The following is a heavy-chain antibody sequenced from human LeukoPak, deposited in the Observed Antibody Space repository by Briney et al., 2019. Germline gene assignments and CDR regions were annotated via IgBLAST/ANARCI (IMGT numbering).Heavy chain of an antibody. CDR2: IYYSGST. Sequence: SETLSLTCTVSGGSISSSSYYWGWIRQPPGKGLEWIGSIYYSGSTYYNPSLKSRVTISVDTSKNQFSLKLSSVTAADTAVYYCARDPGSLFDPWGQGTLVTVSS. D-gene: IGHD3-10*01. CDR1: GGSISSSSYY. V-gene: IGHV4-39*07. J-gene: IGHJ5*02. CDR3: ARDPGSLFDP.